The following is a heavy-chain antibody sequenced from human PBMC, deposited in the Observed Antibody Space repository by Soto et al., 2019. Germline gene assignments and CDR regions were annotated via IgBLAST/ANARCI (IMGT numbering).Heavy chain of an antibody. V-gene: IGHV3-11*01. D-gene: IGHD2-15*01. Sequence: QVQLVESGGGLVKPGGSLRLSCAASGFNFNDYYMSWIRQAPGKGLEWLSYISHSGHITNYADSVKGRFTISRDNAKNSLYLQLNSLRVEDTAVYYCARRGGPGDYWGQGTLVPVSS. CDR1: GFNFNDYY. CDR2: ISHSGHIT. CDR3: ARRGGPGDY. J-gene: IGHJ4*02.